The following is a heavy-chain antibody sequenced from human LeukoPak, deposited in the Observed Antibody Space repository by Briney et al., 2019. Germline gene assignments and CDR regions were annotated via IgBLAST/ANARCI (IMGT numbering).Heavy chain of an antibody. V-gene: IGHV5-51*01. CDR2: IYPGDSDT. D-gene: IGHD4-17*01. CDR1: GYTFHSYW. Sequence: GESLKISCKGSGYTFHSYWIAWVRQMPGKGLEWMGIIYPGDSDTRYSPSFQGQVTISADKSISTAYLQWSSLKASDTAMYYCARTRVTSYFDYWGQGTLVTVSS. CDR3: ARTRVTSYFDY. J-gene: IGHJ4*02.